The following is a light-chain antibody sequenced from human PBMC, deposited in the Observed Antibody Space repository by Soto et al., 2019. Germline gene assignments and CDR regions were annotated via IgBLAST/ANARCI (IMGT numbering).Light chain of an antibody. CDR3: SSYTSSSTLGVV. J-gene: IGLJ2*01. CDR2: DVS. Sequence: QSALTQPASVSGSPGQSITISCTGTSSDVRGYNYVSWYQQHPGKAPKLMIYDVSNRPSGVSNRFSGSKSGNTASLTISGLQAEDEADYYCSSYTSSSTLGVVFGGGTKLTVL. CDR1: SSDVRGYNY. V-gene: IGLV2-14*01.